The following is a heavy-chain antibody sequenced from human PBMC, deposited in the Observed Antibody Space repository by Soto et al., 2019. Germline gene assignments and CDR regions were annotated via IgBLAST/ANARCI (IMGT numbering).Heavy chain of an antibody. CDR1: GYTFTSYG. CDR2: ISAYNGNT. D-gene: IGHD1-7*01. CDR3: ARDREYHWNYNWFDP. V-gene: IGHV1-18*01. J-gene: IGHJ5*02. Sequence: QVQLVQSGAEVKKPGASVKVSCKASGYTFTSYGISWVRQAPGQGLEWMGWISAYNGNTNFAQTLQGRVTMTTETSTSTAYMELRSLRSDDTAVYYCARDREYHWNYNWFDPWGQGTLVTVSS.